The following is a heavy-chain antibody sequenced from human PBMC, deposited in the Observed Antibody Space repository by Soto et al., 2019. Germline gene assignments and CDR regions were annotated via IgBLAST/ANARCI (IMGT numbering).Heavy chain of an antibody. D-gene: IGHD2-2*01. J-gene: IGHJ6*02. CDR3: GRQPGHCGSTTCFDWSRYYYYGMDV. Sequence: SETLSLTCSVSGGSISSSSYSWGWTRQPPGKGLEWIGTIYYSGSTHYNPSLEGRVAISADTPNNQLSLRLSSVTAADTAGYYCGRQPGHCGSTTCFDWSRYYYYGMDVWGQGTTVTVSS. CDR2: IYYSGST. V-gene: IGHV4-39*01. CDR1: GGSISSSSYS.